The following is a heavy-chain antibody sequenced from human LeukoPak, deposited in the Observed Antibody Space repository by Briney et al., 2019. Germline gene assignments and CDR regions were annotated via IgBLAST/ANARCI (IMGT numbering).Heavy chain of an antibody. V-gene: IGHV1-18*01. CDR3: AREDCSGGSCYCDY. Sequence: ASVKVSCKASGYTFSSYGFSWVRQAPGQGLEWMGWITAYDGNTNYAQKLQGRVTMTTDTSTSTAYMELRSLRSDDTAVYYCAREDCSGGSCYCDYWGQGTLDTVSS. CDR1: GYTFSSYG. J-gene: IGHJ4*02. CDR2: ITAYDGNT. D-gene: IGHD2-15*01.